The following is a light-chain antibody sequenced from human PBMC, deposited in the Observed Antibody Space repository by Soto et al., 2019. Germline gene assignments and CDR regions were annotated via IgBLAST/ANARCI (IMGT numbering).Light chain of an antibody. Sequence: LTQPASVSGSPGQSITISCTGTSSDIGGYNYVSWYQHHPGKAPKLMIYEVTNRPSGVSSRFSGSKSGNRASLTISGLLAEDEADYYCSSYTSSSTLDYVFGTGTKVTVL. V-gene: IGLV2-14*01. J-gene: IGLJ1*01. CDR2: EVT. CDR1: SSDIGGYNY. CDR3: SSYTSSSTLDYV.